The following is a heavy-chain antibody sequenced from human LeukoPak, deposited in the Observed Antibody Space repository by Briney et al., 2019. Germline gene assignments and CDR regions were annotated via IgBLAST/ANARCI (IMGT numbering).Heavy chain of an antibody. CDR1: GFTFSNYD. Sequence: PGGSLRLSCAASGFTFSNYDMSWVRQAPGKGLEWVSSISDSGGSTYYADSVKGRFTISRDSSKNTVYLQMNSLRAEDTAVYYCAKADGSYKTLIDYWGQGTLVTVSS. CDR2: ISDSGGST. V-gene: IGHV3-23*01. CDR3: AKADGSYKTLIDY. D-gene: IGHD3-10*01. J-gene: IGHJ4*02.